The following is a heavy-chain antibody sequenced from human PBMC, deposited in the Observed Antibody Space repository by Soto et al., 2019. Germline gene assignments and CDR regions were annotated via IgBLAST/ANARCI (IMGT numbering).Heavy chain of an antibody. CDR2: IKAEANAA. CDR1: GFTFSDNC. Sequence: EVQLVESGGSLVQPGGSLRLSCVASGFTFSDNCMHWVRQTPGKGLVWVSRIKAEANAARYPESVKGGFTISRDHCKNALLLQMQQLRAEDTGQSYSERGDLENRGSDDLDLWGRGTMVTVSS. CDR3: ERGDLENRGSDDLDL. D-gene: IGHD3-10*01. V-gene: IGHV3-74*01. J-gene: IGHJ3*01.